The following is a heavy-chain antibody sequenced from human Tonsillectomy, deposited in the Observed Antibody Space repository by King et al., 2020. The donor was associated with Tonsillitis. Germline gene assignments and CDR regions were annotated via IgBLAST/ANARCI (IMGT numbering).Heavy chain of an antibody. J-gene: IGHJ4*02. CDR2: ISSSGSYI. V-gene: IGHV3-21*01. D-gene: IGHD5-12*01. Sequence: VQLVESGGGLVKPGGSLRLSCAASGFTFSSYSMNWVRQAPGKGLEWVSSISSSGSYIYYADSVKGRFTISRDNAKKSLYLQMNSLRAEDTAVYYCARDRGYSGYDPGFGYWGQGTLVTVSS. CDR1: GFTFSSYS. CDR3: ARDRGYSGYDPGFGY.